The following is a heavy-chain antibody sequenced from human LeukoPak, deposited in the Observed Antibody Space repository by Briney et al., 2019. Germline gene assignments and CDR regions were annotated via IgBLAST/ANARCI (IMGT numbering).Heavy chain of an antibody. D-gene: IGHD1-26*01. J-gene: IGHJ4*02. CDR3: ARGSTWEHGDY. CDR1: GGTFSSYA. CDR2: IIPIFGTA. Sequence: SVKVSCKASGGTFSSYAISWVRQAPGQGLEWMGGIIPIFGTANYAQKFQGRVTLTADESISTAYIELSSLRSEDTAAYYCARGSTWEHGDYWGQGTLVTVSS. V-gene: IGHV1-69*13.